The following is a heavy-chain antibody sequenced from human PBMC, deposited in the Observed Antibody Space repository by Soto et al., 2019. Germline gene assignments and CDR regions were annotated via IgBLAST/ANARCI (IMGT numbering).Heavy chain of an antibody. CDR2: IYYSGST. CDR3: ARGFTGFRYGMDV. D-gene: IGHD3-10*01. V-gene: IGHV4-31*03. CDR1: GGSISRGGYY. J-gene: IGHJ6*02. Sequence: SETLSLTCTVSGGSISRGGYYWSWLRQNPGKGPEWIGYIYYSGSTYYNLSLKTRVTISVDTSKNQFSLKLSSVTAADTAVYYCARGFTGFRYGMDVWGQGTTVTVSS.